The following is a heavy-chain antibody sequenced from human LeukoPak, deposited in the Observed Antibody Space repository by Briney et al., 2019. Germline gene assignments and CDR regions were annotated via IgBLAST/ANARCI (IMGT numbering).Heavy chain of an antibody. J-gene: IGHJ4*02. CDR3: ARHEKVAVAGPDY. Sequence: SETLSLTCTVSGGSISSSSYYRGWIRQPPGKGLEWIGSIYYSGSTYYNPSLKSRVTISVDTSKNQFSLKLSSVTAADTAVYYCARHEKVAVAGPDYWGQGTLVTVSS. CDR2: IYYSGST. CDR1: GGSISSSSYY. D-gene: IGHD6-19*01. V-gene: IGHV4-39*01.